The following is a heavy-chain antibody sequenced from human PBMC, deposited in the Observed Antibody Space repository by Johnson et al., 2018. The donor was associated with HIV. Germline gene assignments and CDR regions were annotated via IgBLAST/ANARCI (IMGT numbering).Heavy chain of an antibody. CDR1: GFTFSSYW. V-gene: IGHV3-74*01. J-gene: IGHJ3*02. CDR3: AREIRVCSGGTCYSDAFDI. D-gene: IGHD2-15*01. Sequence: EVQLVESGGGLVQPGGSLRLSCAASGFTFSSYWMHWVRQAPGKGLAWVSRINSDGSSTSYADSVKGRFTIYRDNAKNTLYLQMNSLRAEDTALYYCAREIRVCSGGTCYSDAFDIWGQGTMVTVSS. CDR2: INSDGSST.